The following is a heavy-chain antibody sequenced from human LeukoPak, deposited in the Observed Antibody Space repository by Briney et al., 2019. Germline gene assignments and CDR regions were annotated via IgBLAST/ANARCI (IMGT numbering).Heavy chain of an antibody. CDR3: ARIQYSSGWYPVRGFDY. J-gene: IGHJ4*02. V-gene: IGHV2-26*01. CDR1: GFSLSNARMG. CDR2: IFSNDEK. Sequence: SGPVLVKPTETLTLTCTVSGFSLSNARMGVSWIRQPPGKALEWLAHIFSNDEKSYSTSLKSRLTISTDTSKSQVVHTMTNMDPVDTATYYCARIQYSSGWYPVRGFDYWGQGTLVTVSS. D-gene: IGHD6-19*01.